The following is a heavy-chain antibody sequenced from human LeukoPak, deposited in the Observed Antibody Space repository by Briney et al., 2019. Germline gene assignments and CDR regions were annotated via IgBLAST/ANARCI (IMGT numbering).Heavy chain of an antibody. CDR2: INTGNGNT. CDR1: GYTFTSYA. CDR3: ARGSDYYDSSGYPCNFDY. V-gene: IGHV1-3*04. D-gene: IGHD3-22*01. Sequence: ASVKVSCKASGYTFTSYAMHWVRQAPGQRLEWMGWINTGNGNTKYSQKFQGRVTISRDTSASTAYMELSSLRSEDTAVYYCARGSDYYDSSGYPCNFDYWGQGTLVTVSS. J-gene: IGHJ4*02.